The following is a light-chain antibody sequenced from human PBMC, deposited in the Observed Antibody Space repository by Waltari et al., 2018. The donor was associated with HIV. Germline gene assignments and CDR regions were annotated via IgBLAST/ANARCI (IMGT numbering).Light chain of an antibody. Sequence: DIVMTQSPDSLVVSLGERATINCKSSQSILYGSDNNNYLAWFQHKPGQPPKLLLYWASTQESGVPDRFIGSGSGTDFTLTISSLQAEDVAFYYCQQYYDAPPTFGQGTKLEIK. J-gene: IGKJ2*01. CDR3: QQYYDAPPT. V-gene: IGKV4-1*01. CDR1: QSILYGSDNNNY. CDR2: WAS.